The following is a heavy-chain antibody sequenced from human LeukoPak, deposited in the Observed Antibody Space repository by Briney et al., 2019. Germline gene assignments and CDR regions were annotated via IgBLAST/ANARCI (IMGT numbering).Heavy chain of an antibody. CDR3: AREFCTGGTCYHSLDY. Sequence: GGSLRLSCAASGFTFSSYSMNWVRQAPGKGLEWVSSISSSSSYIYYADSVKGRFTISRDNAKNSLYLQMNTLSDKDTAVYYCAREFCTGGTCYHSLDYWGQGALVTVSS. V-gene: IGHV3-21*01. CDR2: ISSSSSYI. D-gene: IGHD2-15*01. J-gene: IGHJ4*02. CDR1: GFTFSSYS.